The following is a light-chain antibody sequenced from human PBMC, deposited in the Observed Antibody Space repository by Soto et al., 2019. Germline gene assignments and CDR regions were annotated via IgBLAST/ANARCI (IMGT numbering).Light chain of an antibody. CDR2: DAY. Sequence: DIQMTQSPSSLSASVGDRVTITCQASQAISNYLNWYQQKPGNAPKVLIYDAYNLEAGVPSGFSGSGSGTDFTFTISSLQPEDIGTYFCQQYDKLPLTFGGGTKVESK. CDR1: QAISNY. J-gene: IGKJ4*01. V-gene: IGKV1-33*01. CDR3: QQYDKLPLT.